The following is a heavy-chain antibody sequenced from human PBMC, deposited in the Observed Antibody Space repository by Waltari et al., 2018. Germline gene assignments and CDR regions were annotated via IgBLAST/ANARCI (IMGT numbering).Heavy chain of an antibody. Sequence: QVQLVQPGAEVTKPGASVKASCKASGYTFIGYYMPWVRQAPEQGLEWMGRINPNSGGTNYAQKFQGRVTMTRDTSISTAYMELSRLRSDDTAVYYCAREIRDSSGIDYWGQGTLVTVSS. J-gene: IGHJ4*02. CDR3: AREIRDSSGIDY. V-gene: IGHV1-2*06. CDR1: GYTFIGYY. CDR2: INPNSGGT. D-gene: IGHD3-22*01.